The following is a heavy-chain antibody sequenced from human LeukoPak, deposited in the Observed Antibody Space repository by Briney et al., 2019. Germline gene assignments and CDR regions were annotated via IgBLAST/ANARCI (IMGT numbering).Heavy chain of an antibody. D-gene: IGHD4-17*01. CDR1: GFTFSSYG. CDR2: ISYDGSNK. CDR3: ARDLFNYGDYGVPPAY. J-gene: IGHJ4*02. Sequence: PGGSLRLSCAASGFTFSSYGMHWVRQAPGKGLEWVAVISYDGSNKYYADSVKGRFTISRDNSKNTLYLQMNSLRAEDTAVYYCARDLFNYGDYGVPPAYWGQGTLVTVSS. V-gene: IGHV3-30*03.